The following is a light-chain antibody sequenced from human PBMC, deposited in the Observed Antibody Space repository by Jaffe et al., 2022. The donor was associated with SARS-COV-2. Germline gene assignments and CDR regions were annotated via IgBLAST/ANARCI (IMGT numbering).Light chain of an antibody. CDR1: SGSIASNY. CDR3: QSYDSSNVV. Sequence: NFMLTQPHSVSESPGKTVTISCTGSSGSIASNYVQWYQQRPGSAPTTVIYEDYQRPSGVPARFSGSIDSSSNSASLTISGLKTEDEADYYCQSYDSSNVVFGGGTKLTVL. J-gene: IGLJ2*01. CDR2: EDY. V-gene: IGLV6-57*02.